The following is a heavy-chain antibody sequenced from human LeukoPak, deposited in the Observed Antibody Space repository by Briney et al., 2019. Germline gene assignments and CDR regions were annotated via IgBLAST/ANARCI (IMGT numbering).Heavy chain of an antibody. Sequence: SETLSLTCTVSGGSISSYYWGWIRQPPGKGLEWIGSIYYSGSTYYNPSLKSRVTISVDTSKNQFSLKLSSVTAADTAVYYCARGDTWGTLDYWGQGTLVTVSS. CDR1: GGSISSYY. CDR3: ARGDTWGTLDY. J-gene: IGHJ4*02. V-gene: IGHV4-39*01. CDR2: IYYSGST. D-gene: IGHD7-27*01.